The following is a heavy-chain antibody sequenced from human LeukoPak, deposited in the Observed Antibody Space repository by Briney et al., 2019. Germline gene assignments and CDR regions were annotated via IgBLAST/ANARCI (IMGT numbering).Heavy chain of an antibody. J-gene: IGHJ4*02. V-gene: IGHV3-30*04. Sequence: PGRSLRLSCAAPGFTFSSYAMHWVRQAPGKGLEWVAVISYDGSNKYYADSVKGRFTISRDNSKNTLYLQMNSLRAEDTAVYYCARDMLFQYYFDYWGQGTLVTVSS. CDR1: GFTFSSYA. CDR3: ARDMLFQYYFDY. CDR2: ISYDGSNK. D-gene: IGHD2-21*01.